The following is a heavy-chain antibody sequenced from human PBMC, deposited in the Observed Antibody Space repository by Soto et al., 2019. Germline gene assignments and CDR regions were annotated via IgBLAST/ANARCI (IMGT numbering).Heavy chain of an antibody. CDR3: ATTGHDFWSGCYLDY. V-gene: IGHV1-18*01. J-gene: IGHJ4*02. CDR1: GYTFTSYG. D-gene: IGHD3-3*01. CDR2: ISAYNGNT. Sequence: ASVKVSCKASGYTFTSYGISWVRQAPGQGLEWMGWISAYNGNTNYAQKLQGRVTITTDTSTSTAYMELRSLRSDDTAVYYCATTGHDFWSGCYLDYWGQGYLVTVSS.